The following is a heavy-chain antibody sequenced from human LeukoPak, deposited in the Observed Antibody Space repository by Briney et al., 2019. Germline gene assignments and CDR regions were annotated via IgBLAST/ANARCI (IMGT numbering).Heavy chain of an antibody. V-gene: IGHV4-38-2*02. Sequence: SETLSLTCTVSGYSISSGYYWGWIRQPPGKGLEWIGSIYHSGSTYYNPSLKSRVTISADTSKNQFSLKLSSVTAADTAVYYCAKNDYGDYYYYYYYYMDVWGKGTTVTVSS. J-gene: IGHJ6*03. CDR1: GYSISSGYY. CDR2: IYHSGST. D-gene: IGHD4-17*01. CDR3: AKNDYGDYYYYYYYYMDV.